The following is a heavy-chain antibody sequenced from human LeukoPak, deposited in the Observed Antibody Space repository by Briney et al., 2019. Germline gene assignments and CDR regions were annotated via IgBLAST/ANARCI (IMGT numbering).Heavy chain of an antibody. D-gene: IGHD6-6*01. Sequence: GGSLRLSCAASGFTFSSYSMNWVRQAPGKGLEWVSSISSGSSYIYYADSVKGRFTISRDNAKNSLYLQMNSLRAEDTAVYYCAREGIAARPFDYWGQGTLVTVSS. V-gene: IGHV3-21*01. CDR1: GFTFSSYS. CDR3: AREGIAARPFDY. J-gene: IGHJ4*02. CDR2: ISSGSSYI.